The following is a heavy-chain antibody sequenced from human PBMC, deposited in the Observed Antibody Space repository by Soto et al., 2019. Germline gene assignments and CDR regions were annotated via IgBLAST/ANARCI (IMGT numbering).Heavy chain of an antibody. J-gene: IGHJ4*02. Sequence: PGESLKISCKGSGYSFDGYWITWVRQKPGKGLEWMGRIDPSDSQTYYSPSFRGHVTISATKSITTVFLQWGSLRASDTAMYYCARQIYDSDTGPNFQYYFDSWGQGTPVTVSS. V-gene: IGHV5-10-1*01. CDR3: ARQIYDSDTGPNFQYYFDS. CDR1: GYSFDGYW. CDR2: IDPSDSQT. D-gene: IGHD3-22*01.